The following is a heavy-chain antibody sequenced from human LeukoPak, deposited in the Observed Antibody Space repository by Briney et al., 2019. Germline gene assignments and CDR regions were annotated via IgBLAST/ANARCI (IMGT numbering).Heavy chain of an antibody. CDR3: ARGFHRRSGYDYNY. D-gene: IGHD5-12*01. CDR2: MNPNSGNT. Sequence: ASVKVSCKASGYTFTSYVINWVRQATGQGLEWMGWMNPNSGNTGYAQKFQGRVTMTRNTSISTAYMELSSLRSEDTAVYYCARGFHRRSGYDYNYWGQGTLVTVSS. V-gene: IGHV1-8*01. CDR1: GYTFTSYV. J-gene: IGHJ4*02.